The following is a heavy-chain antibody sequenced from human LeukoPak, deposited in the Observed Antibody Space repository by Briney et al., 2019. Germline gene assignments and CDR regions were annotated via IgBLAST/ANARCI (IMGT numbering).Heavy chain of an antibody. Sequence: PSETLSLTCTVSGYSISSGYYWGWIRQPPGKGLEWIGSIYHSGSTYYHPSLKSRVTISVDTSKNQFSLKLSSVTAADTAVYYCARPVVPGSNDAFDIWGQGTMVTVSS. CDR3: ARPVVPGSNDAFDI. V-gene: IGHV4-38-2*02. D-gene: IGHD2-2*01. J-gene: IGHJ3*02. CDR2: IYHSGST. CDR1: GYSISSGYY.